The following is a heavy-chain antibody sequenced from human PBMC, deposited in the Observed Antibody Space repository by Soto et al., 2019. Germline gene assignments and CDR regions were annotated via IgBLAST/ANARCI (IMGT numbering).Heavy chain of an antibody. D-gene: IGHD4-17*01. Sequence: SETLSLTCTVSGGSVTNSSYYWGWIRQSPGKGLEWIGSVYYRGRSYSKSSVKSRVTISVDTSKNRFSLSLNSVTASDTAAYFCVSQRTTVPTQAYFDYWGPGALVTVPQ. CDR1: GGSVTNSSYY. J-gene: IGHJ4*02. CDR3: VSQRTTVPTQAYFDY. CDR2: VYYRGRS. V-gene: IGHV4-39*01.